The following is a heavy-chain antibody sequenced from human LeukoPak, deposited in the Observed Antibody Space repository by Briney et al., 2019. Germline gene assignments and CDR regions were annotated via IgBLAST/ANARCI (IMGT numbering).Heavy chain of an antibody. CDR2: ISGSGGTT. D-gene: IGHD6-19*01. Sequence: GGSLTLSCEASGGTFNNYAMSWVRQAPGQGLEWVSAISGSGGTTYYADSVKGRFTISRDNSKNTLYLQMNSLRAEDTAVYYCAKQSSGWFDYWGQGTLVTVSS. CDR3: AKQSSGWFDY. J-gene: IGHJ4*02. V-gene: IGHV3-23*01. CDR1: GGTFNNYA.